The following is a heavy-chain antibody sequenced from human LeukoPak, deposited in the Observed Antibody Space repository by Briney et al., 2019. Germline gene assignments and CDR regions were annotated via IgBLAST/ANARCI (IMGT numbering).Heavy chain of an antibody. D-gene: IGHD2-2*01. J-gene: IGHJ4*02. CDR1: GFSFSSYA. V-gene: IGHV3-23*01. CDR3: AKDLDLQDIVVVPAGKN. Sequence: GGSLRLSCAASGFSFSSYAMRWVRQAPGKGLEWVSAISGSGGSTYYADSVKGRFTISRDNSKNTLYLQMNSLRAEDTAVYYCAKDLDLQDIVVVPAGKNWGQGTLVTVSS. CDR2: ISGSGGST.